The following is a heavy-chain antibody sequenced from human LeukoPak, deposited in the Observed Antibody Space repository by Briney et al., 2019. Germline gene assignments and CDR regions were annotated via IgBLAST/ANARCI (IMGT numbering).Heavy chain of an antibody. CDR3: ARLGSNPDYYYMDV. Sequence: HGESLKTSCKGSGYSFTSYWIGWVRQMPGKGLEWMGIIYPGDSETKYSPSFQGQVTISADKSISTAYLQWSSLKASDTAMYYCARLGSNPDYYYMDVWGKGTTVTVSS. D-gene: IGHD4-11*01. V-gene: IGHV5-51*01. CDR1: GYSFTSYW. CDR2: IYPGDSET. J-gene: IGHJ6*03.